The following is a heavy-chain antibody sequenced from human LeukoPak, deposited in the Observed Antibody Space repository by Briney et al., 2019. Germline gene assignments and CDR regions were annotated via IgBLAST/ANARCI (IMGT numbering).Heavy chain of an antibody. V-gene: IGHV4-39*07. CDR2: IYYSGST. Sequence: SETLSLTCTVSGGSISSSSYYWGWIRQPPGKGLEWIGSIYYSGSTYYNPSLKSRVTISVDTSKNQFSLKLSSVTAADTAVYYCARVVVVPAFFDYWGKGTLVTVSS. CDR3: ARVVVVPAFFDY. D-gene: IGHD2-21*02. CDR1: GGSISSSSYY. J-gene: IGHJ4*02.